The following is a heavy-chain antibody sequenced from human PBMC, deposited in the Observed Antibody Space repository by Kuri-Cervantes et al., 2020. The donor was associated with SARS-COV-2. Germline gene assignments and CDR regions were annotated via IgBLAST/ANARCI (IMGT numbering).Heavy chain of an antibody. J-gene: IGHJ4*02. CDR3: ARDPLTHFYGSGSYPHY. CDR1: GFSFGSYA. Sequence: GGSLRLSCVGSGFSFGSYAMHWVRQAPGRGLVWVAIISYDGSNEYCADSVKGRFTISRDNTKSTLFLQMNRVRTEDTAVYYCARDPLTHFYGSGSYPHYWGQGVLVTVSS. CDR2: ISYDGSNE. D-gene: IGHD3-10*01. V-gene: IGHV3-30-3*01.